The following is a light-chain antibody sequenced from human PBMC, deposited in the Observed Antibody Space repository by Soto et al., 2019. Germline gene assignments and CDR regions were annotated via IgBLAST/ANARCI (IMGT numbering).Light chain of an antibody. CDR3: QQYNNWPPVT. Sequence: EIVLAQAPGSLSLSPGEGATLSWRASQSVSSSYLAWYQQKPGQAPRLLIYGASTRATGIPARFSGSGSGTEFTLTISSLQSEDFAVYYCQQYNNWPPVTFGQGTKVDIK. V-gene: IGKV3-15*01. CDR2: GAS. J-gene: IGKJ1*01. CDR1: QSVSSSY.